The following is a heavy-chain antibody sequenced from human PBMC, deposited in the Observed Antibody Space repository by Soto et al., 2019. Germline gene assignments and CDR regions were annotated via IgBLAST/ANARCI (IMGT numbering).Heavy chain of an antibody. CDR3: ARVRGEYSSSNWFDS. Sequence: EVQLVESGGGLIQPGGSLRLSCAASGFTVSSNYMSWVRQAPGKGLEWVSVIYSGGSTYYADSVKGRFTISRDNSKNTLYLQMNSLSAEDTAVYYCARVRGEYSSSNWFDSWGQGTLVTVSS. CDR1: GFTVSSNY. V-gene: IGHV3-53*01. J-gene: IGHJ5*01. CDR2: IYSGGST. D-gene: IGHD6-6*01.